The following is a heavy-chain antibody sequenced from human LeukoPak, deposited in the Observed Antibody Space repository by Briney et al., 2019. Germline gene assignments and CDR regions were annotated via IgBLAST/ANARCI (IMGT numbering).Heavy chain of an antibody. Sequence: PGGSLRLSCAASGFTFSSYSMNWVRQAPGKGLEWVSSISTSSSYIYYADSVKGRFTISRDNAKNSLYLQMNSLRAEDTAVYYCARQGFSVETAIHGWGQGTTVTVSS. CDR3: ARQGFSVETAIHG. CDR1: GFTFSSYS. J-gene: IGHJ6*02. D-gene: IGHD5-18*01. CDR2: ISTSSSYI. V-gene: IGHV3-21*01.